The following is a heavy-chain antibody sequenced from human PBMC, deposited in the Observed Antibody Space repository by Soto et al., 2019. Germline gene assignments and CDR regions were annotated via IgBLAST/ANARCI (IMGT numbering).Heavy chain of an antibody. J-gene: IGHJ4*02. CDR3: ARDNYYDSSGYYCSFDY. Sequence: SVKVSCKASGGTFSSYAISWVRQAPGQGLEWMGGIIPIFGTANYAQKFQGRVTITADESTSTAYMELSSLRSEDTAVYYCARDNYYDSSGYYCSFDYWGQGTLVTVSS. CDR1: GGTFSSYA. D-gene: IGHD3-22*01. V-gene: IGHV1-69*13. CDR2: IIPIFGTA.